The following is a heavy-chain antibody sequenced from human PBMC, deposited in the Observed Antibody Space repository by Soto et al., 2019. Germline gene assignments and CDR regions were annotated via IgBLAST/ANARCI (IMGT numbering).Heavy chain of an antibody. CDR2: ISGSGGST. CDR1: GFTFSSYA. J-gene: IGHJ6*03. V-gene: IGHV3-23*01. CDR3: AKTTSEGWLSFYYYYMDV. D-gene: IGHD3-9*01. Sequence: EVQLLESGGGLVQPGGSLRLSCAASGFTFSSYAMSWVRQAPGKGLEWVSAISGSGGSTYYADSVKGRFTISRENSNNTMYLQMTSLRAEDTAVYYSAKTTSEGWLSFYYYYMDVWGEGTTVTVSS.